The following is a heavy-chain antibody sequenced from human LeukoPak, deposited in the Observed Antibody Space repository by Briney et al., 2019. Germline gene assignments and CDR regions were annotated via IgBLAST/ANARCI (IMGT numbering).Heavy chain of an antibody. CDR3: AYTGFTPLAYFDY. CDR2: ISASSGDYI. V-gene: IGHV3-23*01. CDR1: GFTLSSFA. Sequence: GGSLRLSCAPSGFTLSSFAMAWVRQPPGKGLQWVAAISASSGDYIFYEDSVKGRFTISRDNSKSTVYLEMRDVRAEDTATYFCAYTGFTPLAYFDYWGQGALVTVSS. J-gene: IGHJ4*02. D-gene: IGHD1-1*01.